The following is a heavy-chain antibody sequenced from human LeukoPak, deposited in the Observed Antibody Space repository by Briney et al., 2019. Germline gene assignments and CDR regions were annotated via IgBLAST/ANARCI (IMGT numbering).Heavy chain of an antibody. D-gene: IGHD2-15*01. CDR1: GLSFSAYK. V-gene: IGHV3-74*01. CDR3: VVGGSPGY. CDR2: ISTDGYTT. J-gene: IGHJ4*02. Sequence: GGSLRLSCAASGLSFSAYKMHWVRQAPRKGLVWVSRISTDGYTTDYADFVQGRFTASRDNTKNTWSLEMNSLRAEDTAVYYCVVGGSPGYWGQGTLVTVSS.